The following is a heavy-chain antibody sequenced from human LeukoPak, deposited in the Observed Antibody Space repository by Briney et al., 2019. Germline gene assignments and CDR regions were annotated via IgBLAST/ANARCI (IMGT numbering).Heavy chain of an antibody. V-gene: IGHV3-53*01. CDR2: IYSGGTT. J-gene: IGHJ2*01. CDR1: GFTVSTHY. Sequence: GSLRLSCAASGFTVSTHYMNWVRQAPGKGLAWVSIIYSGGTTYYADSVKGRFTISRDASKNTLSLQMNSLRAEDTAVYFCARVGDHFHWNLDLWGRGTLVSVSS. CDR3: ARVGDHFHWNLDL. D-gene: IGHD3-3*02.